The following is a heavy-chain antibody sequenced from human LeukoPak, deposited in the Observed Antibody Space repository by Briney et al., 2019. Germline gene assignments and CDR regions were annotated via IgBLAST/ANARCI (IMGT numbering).Heavy chain of an antibody. CDR1: GFTFSSYA. V-gene: IGHV3-23*01. D-gene: IGHD6-13*01. J-gene: IGHJ3*02. CDR2: ISGSGGST. CDR3: ASAPIAAAGTDDAFDI. Sequence: GGSLRLSCAASGFTFSSYAMSWVRQAPGKGLEWVSAISGSGGSTYYADSVKGRFTISRDNSKNTLYLQMNSLRAEDTAVYYCASAPIAAAGTDDAFDIWGQGTMVTVSS.